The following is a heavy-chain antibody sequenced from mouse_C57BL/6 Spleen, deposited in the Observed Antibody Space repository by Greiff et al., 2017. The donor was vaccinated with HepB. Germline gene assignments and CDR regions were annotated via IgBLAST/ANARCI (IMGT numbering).Heavy chain of an antibody. D-gene: IGHD1-1*01. CDR1: GYSFTDYN. V-gene: IGHV1-39*01. J-gene: IGHJ1*03. CDR2: INPNYGTT. Sequence: VQLQQSGPELVKPGASVKISCKASGYSFTDYNMNWVKQINGKSLEWIGVINPNYGTTSYNQKFKGKATLTVDQSSSTAYMQLNSLTSEDSAVYYCARRDYGSSYGYFGVWGTGTTVTVSS. CDR3: ARRDYGSSYGYFGV.